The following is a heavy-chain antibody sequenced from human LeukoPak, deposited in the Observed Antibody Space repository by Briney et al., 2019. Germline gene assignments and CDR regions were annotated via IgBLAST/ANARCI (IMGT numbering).Heavy chain of an antibody. V-gene: IGHV3-53*01. D-gene: IGHD4-17*01. CDR2: IYSGGSI. CDR1: GFTVSSNY. CDR3: VKTQTHFGDYRRDY. Sequence: GGSLRLSCAASGFTVSSNYMSWVRQAPGKGLEWVSVIYSGGSIYYADSVKGRFTVSRDNSKNTLYMQMSTLRAEDTAVYYCVKTQTHFGDYRRDYWGQGTLVTVSS. J-gene: IGHJ4*02.